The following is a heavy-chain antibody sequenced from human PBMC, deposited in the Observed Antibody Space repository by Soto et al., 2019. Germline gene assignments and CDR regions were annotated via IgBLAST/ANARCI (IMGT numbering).Heavy chain of an antibody. V-gene: IGHV3-20*04. J-gene: IGHJ5*02. D-gene: IGHD4-17*01. CDR3: AREGNDYGDYGWFDP. Sequence: EVQLVESGGGVVRPGGYLRLSCAASGFTFDDYGMSWVRQATGKGLAWVSGINWNGGSTGYADSVKGRFTISRDNAKNSLYLQMKSLRAEDTALYYCAREGNDYGDYGWFDPWGQGTLVTVSS. CDR2: INWNGGST. CDR1: GFTFDDYG.